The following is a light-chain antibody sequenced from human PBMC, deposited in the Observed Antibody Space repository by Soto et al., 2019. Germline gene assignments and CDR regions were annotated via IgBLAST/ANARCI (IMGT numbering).Light chain of an antibody. CDR3: SSYGGNNNVL. J-gene: IGLJ2*01. V-gene: IGLV2-8*01. Sequence: QSVLTQSASVSGSPGQSITISCTGTSSDVGGYKFVSWFQQHPGKAPKLMIYEVSKRPSGVPDRFSGSKSGNTASLTVSGLQAEDEADYYCSSYGGNNNVLFGGGTKLTVL. CDR2: EVS. CDR1: SSDVGGYKF.